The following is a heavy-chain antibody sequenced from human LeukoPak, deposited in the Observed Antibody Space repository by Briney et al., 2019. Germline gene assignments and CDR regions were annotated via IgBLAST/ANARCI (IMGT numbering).Heavy chain of an antibody. V-gene: IGHV3-20*04. CDR3: ARLGDDCSSTSCYRLIDY. J-gene: IGHJ4*02. D-gene: IGHD2-2*01. Sequence: GGSLRLSCAASGFTFDDYGMSWVRQAPGKGLEWVSGINWNGGSTGYADSVKGRFTISRDNAKNSLYLQMNSLRAEDTALYYCARLGDDCSSTSCYRLIDYWGQGTPVTVSS. CDR1: GFTFDDYG. CDR2: INWNGGST.